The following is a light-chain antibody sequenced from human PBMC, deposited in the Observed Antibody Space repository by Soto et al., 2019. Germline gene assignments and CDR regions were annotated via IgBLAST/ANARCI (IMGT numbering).Light chain of an antibody. CDR2: DNS. J-gene: IGLJ3*02. CDR3: GTWDSILSSVV. CDR1: TSNIGNNY. Sequence: QSVLTQPPSVSVAPGQKVTISCSGNTSNIGNNYVSWYQILPGTTPKLVIFDNSQRPSGIPDRFSGSKSGTSATLGVAGLQTGDEADYYCGTWDSILSSVVFGGGTKVTVL. V-gene: IGLV1-51*01.